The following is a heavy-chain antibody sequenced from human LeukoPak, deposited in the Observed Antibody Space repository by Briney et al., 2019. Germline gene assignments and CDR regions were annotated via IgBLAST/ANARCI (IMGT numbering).Heavy chain of an antibody. V-gene: IGHV4-59*01. CDR3: ARGGDSSGYYLDFDY. J-gene: IGHJ4*02. Sequence: PSETLSLTCTVSGGSISSYYWSWLRQPPGKGLEGIGYIYYSGSTNYNPSLKSRVTISVDTSKNQFSLKLSSVTAADTAVYYCARGGDSSGYYLDFDYWGQGTLVTVSS. D-gene: IGHD3-22*01. CDR2: IYYSGST. CDR1: GGSISSYY.